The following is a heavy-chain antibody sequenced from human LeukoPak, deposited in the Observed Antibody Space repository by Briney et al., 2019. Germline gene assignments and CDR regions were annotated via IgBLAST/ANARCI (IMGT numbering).Heavy chain of an antibody. CDR3: AKVHPPRENDFWSGYYDY. Sequence: GGSLRLSCAASGFTFSSYGMHWVRQAPGKGLEWVAFIRYDGSNKCYADSVKGRFTISRDNSKNTLYLQMNSLRAEDTAVYYCAKVHPPRENDFWSGYYDYWGQGTLVTVSS. CDR1: GFTFSSYG. V-gene: IGHV3-30*02. D-gene: IGHD3-3*01. J-gene: IGHJ4*02. CDR2: IRYDGSNK.